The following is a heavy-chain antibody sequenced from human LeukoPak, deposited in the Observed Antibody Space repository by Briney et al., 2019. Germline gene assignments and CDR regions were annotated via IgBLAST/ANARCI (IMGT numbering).Heavy chain of an antibody. CDR1: GYTFTGYY. Sequence: ASVKVSCKASGYTFTGYYMHWVRQAPGQGLGWMGRINPNSGGTNYAQKFQGRVTMTRDTSISTAYMELSRLRSDDTAVYYCARISSSWYYFDYWGQGTLVTVSS. V-gene: IGHV1-2*06. D-gene: IGHD6-13*01. J-gene: IGHJ4*02. CDR2: INPNSGGT. CDR3: ARISSSWYYFDY.